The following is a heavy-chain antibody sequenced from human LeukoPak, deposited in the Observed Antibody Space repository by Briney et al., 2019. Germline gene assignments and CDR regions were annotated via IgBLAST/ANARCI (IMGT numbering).Heavy chain of an antibody. CDR3: ARDYGDYVPFDI. CDR2: ISSSSSYI. CDR1: GFTFSSYS. Sequence: KPGGSLRLSCAAPGFTFSSYSMNWGRQAPGKGLEWVSSISSSSSYIYYADSVKGRFTISRDNAKNSLYLQMNSLRAEDTAVYYCARDYGDYVPFDIWGQGTMVTVSS. D-gene: IGHD4-17*01. V-gene: IGHV3-21*01. J-gene: IGHJ3*02.